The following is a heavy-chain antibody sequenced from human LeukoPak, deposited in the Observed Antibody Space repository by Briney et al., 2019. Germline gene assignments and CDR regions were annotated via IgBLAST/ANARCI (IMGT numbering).Heavy chain of an antibody. D-gene: IGHD2-2*01. CDR3: ATLVVPAAISITSSVLVVDY. V-gene: IGHV3-48*03. Sequence: PGGSLRLSCAASGFTFSSYEMNGVRQAPGKGLEGGAYLSSSGSTIYYADSVKGRFTISRDNAKNPLYLQMNSLRAEATAVYYCATLVVPAAISITSSVLVVDYWGQGTLVTVSS. CDR1: GFTFSSYE. J-gene: IGHJ4*02. CDR2: LSSSGSTI.